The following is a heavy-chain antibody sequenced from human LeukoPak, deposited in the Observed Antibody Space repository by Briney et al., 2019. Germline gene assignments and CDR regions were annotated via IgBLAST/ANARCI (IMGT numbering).Heavy chain of an antibody. CDR2: IYHSGST. V-gene: IGHV4-30-2*01. Sequence: SETLSLTCAVSGGSISSGGYSWSWIRQPPGKGLEWIGYIYHSGSTYYNPSLKSRVTISVDRSKNQFSLKLSSVTAADTAVYYCARDHLRYCSGGSCYFAFDIWGQGTMVTVSS. CDR1: GGSISSGGYS. D-gene: IGHD2-15*01. J-gene: IGHJ3*02. CDR3: ARDHLRYCSGGSCYFAFDI.